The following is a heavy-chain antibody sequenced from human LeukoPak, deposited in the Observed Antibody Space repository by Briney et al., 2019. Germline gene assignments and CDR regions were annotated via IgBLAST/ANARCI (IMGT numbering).Heavy chain of an antibody. J-gene: IGHJ5*02. CDR3: ARTVTLSGSYYTGWFVP. D-gene: IGHD3-10*01. CDR1: GYTFTSYG. V-gene: IGHV1-18*01. CDR2: ISAYNGNT. Sequence: ASVKVSCKASGYTFTSYGISWVRQAPGQGLEWMGWISAYNGNTNYAQKPQGRVTMTTDTSTSTAYMELRSLRSDDTAVYYCARTVTLSGSYYTGWFVPWGQGTLVTVSS.